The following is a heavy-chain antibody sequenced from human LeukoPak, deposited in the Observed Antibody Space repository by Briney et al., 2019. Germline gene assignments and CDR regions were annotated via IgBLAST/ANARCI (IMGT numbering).Heavy chain of an antibody. V-gene: IGHV3-30*02. CDR3: AKDLLPWGLLANFDY. J-gene: IGHJ4*02. D-gene: IGHD1-26*01. Sequence: PGGSLRLSCAASGFTFSSYGMHWVRQAPGKGLEWVAFIRYDGSNKYYADSVKGRFTISRDNSKNTLYLQMNSLRAEDTAVYYCAKDLLPWGLLANFDYWGQGTLVTVSS. CDR2: IRYDGSNK. CDR1: GFTFSSYG.